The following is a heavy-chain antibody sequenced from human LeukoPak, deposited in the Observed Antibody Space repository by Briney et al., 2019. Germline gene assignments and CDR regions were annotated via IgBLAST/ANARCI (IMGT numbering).Heavy chain of an antibody. Sequence: SVKVSCKASGGTFTSYAISWVRQPPGQGLEWMGGIIPIFGTANYAQKFQGRVTITADKSTSTAYMELSSLRSEDTDVYYCARRRISSGWYPFFDYWGQGTLVTVSS. CDR1: GGTFTSYA. D-gene: IGHD6-19*01. CDR2: IIPIFGTA. V-gene: IGHV1-69*06. CDR3: ARRRISSGWYPFFDY. J-gene: IGHJ4*02.